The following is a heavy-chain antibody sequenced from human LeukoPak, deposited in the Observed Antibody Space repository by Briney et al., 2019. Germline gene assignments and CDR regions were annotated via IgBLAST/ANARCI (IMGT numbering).Heavy chain of an antibody. D-gene: IGHD3-22*01. Sequence: GGSLRLSCAASGFTFSNYAMSWVRQTPGKGLEWVSAISGSGGSKYYADSVKGRFTVSRDNAKNSLYLQMNSLRAEDTAAYYCARDSSYYDSSGYGNDYWGQGTLVTVSS. J-gene: IGHJ4*02. CDR1: GFTFSNYA. CDR2: ISGSGGSK. V-gene: IGHV3-23*01. CDR3: ARDSSYYDSSGYGNDY.